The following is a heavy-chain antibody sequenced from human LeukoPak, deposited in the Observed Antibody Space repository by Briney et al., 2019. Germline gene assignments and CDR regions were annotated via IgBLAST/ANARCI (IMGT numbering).Heavy chain of an antibody. CDR3: ARSYSYYYDSDIDY. Sequence: ASVKVSSKASGYTFTGYYMHWVRQAPGQGLEWMGRINPNSGGTNYAQKFQGRVTMTRDTSISTAYMELSRLRSDDTAVYYCARSYSYYYDSDIDYWGQGTLVTVSS. V-gene: IGHV1-2*06. D-gene: IGHD3-22*01. CDR2: INPNSGGT. J-gene: IGHJ4*02. CDR1: GYTFTGYY.